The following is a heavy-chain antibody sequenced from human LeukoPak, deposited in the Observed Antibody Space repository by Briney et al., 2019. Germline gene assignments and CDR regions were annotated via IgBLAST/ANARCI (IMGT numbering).Heavy chain of an antibody. D-gene: IGHD1-14*01. Sequence: GGSLRLSCAASGFTFSSYAMSWVRQAPGKGLEWVSVISGSGGSTYYADSVKGRFTISRDNSKNTLCLQMNSLRVEDTAVYYCAKDLARSPRAFDYWGQGTLVTVSS. J-gene: IGHJ4*02. CDR1: GFTFSSYA. V-gene: IGHV3-23*01. CDR2: ISGSGGST. CDR3: AKDLARSPRAFDY.